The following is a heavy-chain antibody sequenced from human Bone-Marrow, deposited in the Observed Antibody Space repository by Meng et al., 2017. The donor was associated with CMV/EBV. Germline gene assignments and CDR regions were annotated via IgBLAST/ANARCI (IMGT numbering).Heavy chain of an antibody. CDR3: ARDGVVPAACDI. V-gene: IGHV1-46*01. J-gene: IGHJ3*02. CDR2: INPSGGST. D-gene: IGHD2-2*01. Sequence: ASVKVSCKASGYTFTGYYMHWVRQAPGQGLEWMGIINPSGGSTSYAQKFQGRVTMTRDTSTTTVYMELSSLRSEDTAVYYCARDGVVPAACDIWGQGTMVTVSS. CDR1: GYTFTGYY.